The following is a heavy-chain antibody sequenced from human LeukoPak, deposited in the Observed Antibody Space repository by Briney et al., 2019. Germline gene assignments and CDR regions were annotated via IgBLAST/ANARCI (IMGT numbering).Heavy chain of an antibody. Sequence: SVKVSCKASGGTFSSYAISWVRQAPGQGLEWMGRIIPIFGTANYVQKFQGRVTITTDESTSTAYMELSSLRSEDTAVYYCARTIVVVTAMENEYYFDYWGQGTLVTVSS. D-gene: IGHD2-21*02. J-gene: IGHJ4*02. CDR2: IIPIFGTA. CDR3: ARTIVVVTAMENEYYFDY. V-gene: IGHV1-69*05. CDR1: GGTFSSYA.